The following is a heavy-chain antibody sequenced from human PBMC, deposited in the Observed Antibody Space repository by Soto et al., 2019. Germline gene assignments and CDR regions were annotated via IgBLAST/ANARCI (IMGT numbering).Heavy chain of an antibody. J-gene: IGHJ4*03. CDR2: FSWNSGNI. D-gene: IGHD3-22*01. CDR3: ARARPYSYDSSGYGYFDS. CDR1: GFTFDDYA. Sequence: PGGSRRLSSPAPGFTFDDYAMHWVRQAPGKGLEWVLGFSWNSGNIVYADSVKGRFTISRDNAKNSLYLQMNSLRAEDTALYYCARARPYSYDSSGYGYFDSSGQATVVTV. V-gene: IGHV3-9*01.